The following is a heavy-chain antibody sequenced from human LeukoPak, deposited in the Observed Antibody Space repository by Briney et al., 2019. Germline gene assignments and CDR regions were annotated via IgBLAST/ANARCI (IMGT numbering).Heavy chain of an antibody. V-gene: IGHV4-4*07. CDR2: IYATGST. D-gene: IGHD6-13*01. Sequence: SETLSLTCSVSGGSISSYSWTWIRQPAGKGLEWSGRIYATGSTNFNPSLKSRVTMSVDTSKSQFSLNLSSVTAADTAVYYCARAPAGSSKYEYWGQGILVTVSS. CDR1: GGSISSYS. CDR3: ARAPAGSSKYEY. J-gene: IGHJ4*02.